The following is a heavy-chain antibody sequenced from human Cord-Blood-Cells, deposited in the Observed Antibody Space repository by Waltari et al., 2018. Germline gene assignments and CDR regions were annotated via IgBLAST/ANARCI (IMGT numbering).Heavy chain of an antibody. CDR1: GYTFTGYY. CDR2: INPNSGGT. J-gene: IGHJ3*02. CDR3: ARDLCGGDCYDAFDI. V-gene: IGHV1-2*02. D-gene: IGHD2-21*01. Sequence: QVQLVQSGAAVKKPGASVKVSCKASGYTFTGYYMQWVRQAPGQGLEWMGWINPNSGGTNYAQKFQGRVTMTRDTSISTAYMELSRLRSDDTAVYYCARDLCGGDCYDAFDIWGQGTMVTVSS.